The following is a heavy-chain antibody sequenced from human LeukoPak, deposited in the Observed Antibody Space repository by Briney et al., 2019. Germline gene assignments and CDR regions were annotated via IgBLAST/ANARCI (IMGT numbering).Heavy chain of an antibody. J-gene: IGHJ3*02. Sequence: GGSLRLSCAASGFIFSEYYMGWIRQAPGKGLEWVSYIDNSGDTTYYADSVKGRFTISRDNSKNTLYLQMNSLRAEDTAVYYCARVEQLKAFDIWGQGTMVTVSS. CDR2: IDNSGDTT. V-gene: IGHV3-11*04. D-gene: IGHD1-1*01. CDR1: GFIFSEYY. CDR3: ARVEQLKAFDI.